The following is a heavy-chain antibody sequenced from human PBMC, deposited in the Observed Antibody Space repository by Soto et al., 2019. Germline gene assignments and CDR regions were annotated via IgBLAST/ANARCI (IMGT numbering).Heavy chain of an antibody. D-gene: IGHD5-18*01. J-gene: IGHJ4*02. V-gene: IGHV3-33*01. Sequence: QVQLVESGGGVVQPGRSLRLSCAASGFTFSSYGMHWVRQAPGKGLEWVAVIWYDGSNKYYADSVKGRFTISRDNSKNTLYLQMNSLRAEDTAVYYCARDSEVIGYSYAVEYWGQGTLVTVSS. CDR2: IWYDGSNK. CDR1: GFTFSSYG. CDR3: ARDSEVIGYSYAVEY.